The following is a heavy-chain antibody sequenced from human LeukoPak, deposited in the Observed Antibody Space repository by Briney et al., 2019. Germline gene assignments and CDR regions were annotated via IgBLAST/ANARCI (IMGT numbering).Heavy chain of an antibody. J-gene: IGHJ4*02. CDR2: INPNSGGT. CDR1: GYTFTGYY. CDR3: ARRWLQSDAPPDY. V-gene: IGHV1-2*02. D-gene: IGHD5-24*01. Sequence: GASVKVSCKASGYTFTGYYMHWVRQAPGQGLEWMGWINPNSGGTNYAQKFQGRVTMTRDTSISTAYMELSRLRSDDTAVYYCARRWLQSDAPPDYWGQGTLVTVSS.